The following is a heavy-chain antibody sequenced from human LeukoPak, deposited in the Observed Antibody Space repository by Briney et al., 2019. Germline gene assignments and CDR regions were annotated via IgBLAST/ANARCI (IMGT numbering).Heavy chain of an antibody. V-gene: IGHV3-30*04. J-gene: IGHJ4*02. Sequence: GGSLRLSCAASGFTFRGYAMHWVRQAPGKGLEWVAVISYDGSNKYYAGSVKGRITISRDNTKNTVYLQMNSLRAEDTAVYYCARGLAYYYDSSAYFLDYWGQGTLVTVSS. CDR3: ARGLAYYYDSSAYFLDY. D-gene: IGHD3-22*01. CDR2: ISYDGSNK. CDR1: GFTFRGYA.